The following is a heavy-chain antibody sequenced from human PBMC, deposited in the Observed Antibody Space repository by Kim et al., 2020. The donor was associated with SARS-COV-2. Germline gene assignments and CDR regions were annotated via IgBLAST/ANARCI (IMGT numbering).Heavy chain of an antibody. Sequence: TYNNPSVKSRDTISADTSKNQLSLKLNSVTATDTAVYYCARRRLNDAYDIWGRGTMVIVSS. CDR2: T. CDR3: ARRRLNDAYDI. V-gene: IGHV4-39*01. J-gene: IGHJ3*02.